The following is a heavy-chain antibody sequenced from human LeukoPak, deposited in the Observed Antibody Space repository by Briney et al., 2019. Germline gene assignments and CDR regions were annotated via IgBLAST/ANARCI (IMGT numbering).Heavy chain of an antibody. D-gene: IGHD3-3*01. V-gene: IGHV3-30-3*01. CDR1: GFTFSSYA. Sequence: PGGSLRLSCAASGFTFSSYAMHWVRQAPGKGLEWVAVISYDGSNKYYADSVKGRFTISRDNSKNTLYLQMNSLRAEDTAVYYCARGRDFWSGYSAFDYWGQGTLVTVSS. CDR2: ISYDGSNK. CDR3: ARGRDFWSGYSAFDY. J-gene: IGHJ4*02.